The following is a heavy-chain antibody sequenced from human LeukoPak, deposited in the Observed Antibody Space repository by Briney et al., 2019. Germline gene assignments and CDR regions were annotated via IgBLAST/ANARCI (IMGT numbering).Heavy chain of an antibody. J-gene: IGHJ3*02. CDR2: IYHSGST. CDR1: GYSISSGYY. V-gene: IGHV4-38-2*02. Sequence: SETLSLTCTVSGYSISSGYYWGWIRQPPGKGLEWIGSIYHSGSTYYNPSLKSRVTISVDTSKNQFSLKLSSVTAADTAVYYCAITFGGVIAHDAFDIWGQGTMVTVSS. CDR3: AITFGGVIAHDAFDI. D-gene: IGHD3-16*02.